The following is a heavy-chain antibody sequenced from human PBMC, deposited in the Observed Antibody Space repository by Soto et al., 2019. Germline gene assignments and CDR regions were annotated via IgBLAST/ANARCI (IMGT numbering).Heavy chain of an antibody. CDR2: ISGSGGST. V-gene: IGHV3-23*01. J-gene: IGHJ3*02. CDR3: AKPEYCSSISCYLLGAFDI. D-gene: IGHD2-2*01. CDR1: GFTFSRYA. Sequence: PGGSLRLSCAASGFTFSRYAMSWVRQAPGKGLEWVSAISGSGGSTYYADSVKGRFTISRDNSKNTLYLQMNSLRAEDTAVYYCAKPEYCSSISCYLLGAFDIWGQGTMVTVSS.